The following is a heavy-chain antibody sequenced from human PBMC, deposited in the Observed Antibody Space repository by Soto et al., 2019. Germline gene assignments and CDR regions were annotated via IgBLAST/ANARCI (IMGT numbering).Heavy chain of an antibody. Sequence: ASVKVSCKVSGYTLTELSMHWVRQAPGKGLEWMGGFDPEDGETIYAPKFQGRVTMTEDTSTDTAYMELSSLRSEDTAVYYCATNPEPVYYYGMDVWGQGTTVTVSS. V-gene: IGHV1-24*01. CDR3: ATNPEPVYYYGMDV. J-gene: IGHJ6*02. D-gene: IGHD1-1*01. CDR2: FDPEDGET. CDR1: GYTLTELS.